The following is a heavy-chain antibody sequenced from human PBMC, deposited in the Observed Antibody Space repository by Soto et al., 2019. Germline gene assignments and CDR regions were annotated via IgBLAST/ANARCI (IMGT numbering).Heavy chain of an antibody. V-gene: IGHV1-69*08. D-gene: IGHD1-26*01. CDR3: ARDRRRDGSNEWVGPFDY. J-gene: IGHJ4*02. CDR2: TIPILGIA. CDR1: GGTFSSYT. Sequence: QVQLVQSGAEVKKPGSSVKVSCKASGGTFSSYTISWVRQAPGQGLEWMGRTIPILGIANYAQKFQGRVTITADKSTSTAYMELSSLRSEDTAVYYCARDRRRDGSNEWVGPFDYWGQGTLVTVSS.